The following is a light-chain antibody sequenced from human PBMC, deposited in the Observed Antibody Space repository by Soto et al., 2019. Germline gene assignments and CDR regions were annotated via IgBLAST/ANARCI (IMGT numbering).Light chain of an antibody. CDR2: GNS. V-gene: IGLV1-40*01. Sequence: QSVLTQPPSVSGAAVQRVTISCTGSTSTIGAGYDVPWYQHRPGTAPKLLIYGNSNRPSGVPDRFSGSKSGTSASLAITGLQAEDEADYYCQSYDSSLSGYVFGTGT. J-gene: IGLJ1*01. CDR3: QSYDSSLSGYV. CDR1: TSTIGAGYD.